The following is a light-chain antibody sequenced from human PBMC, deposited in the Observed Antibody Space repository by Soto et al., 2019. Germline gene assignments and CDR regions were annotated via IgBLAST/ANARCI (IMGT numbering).Light chain of an antibody. CDR1: QSVSNW. Sequence: DIQMTQSPSTLSASVGERVTITCRASQSVSNWLAWYQQKPVKAPNLLIYDVSSLESGVPSRFGGSGSGTEFIVTISSLQTDDFGAYYGQQYDSYSWTFGQGTKVEMK. CDR3: QQYDSYSWT. CDR2: DVS. V-gene: IGKV1-5*01. J-gene: IGKJ1*01.